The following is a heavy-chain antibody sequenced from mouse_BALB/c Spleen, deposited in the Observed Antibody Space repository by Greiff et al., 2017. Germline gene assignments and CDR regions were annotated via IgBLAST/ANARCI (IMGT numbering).Heavy chain of an antibody. CDR3: ARKGVKYGNYGAMDY. Sequence: VQRVESGPGLVAPSQSLSITCTVSGFSLTSYGVHWVRQPPGKGLEWLGVIWAGGSTNYNSALMSRLSISKDNSKSQVFLKMNSLQTDDTAMYYCARKGVKYGNYGAMDYWGQGTSVTVSS. V-gene: IGHV2-9*02. CDR1: GFSLTSYG. J-gene: IGHJ4*01. D-gene: IGHD2-10*02. CDR2: IWAGGST.